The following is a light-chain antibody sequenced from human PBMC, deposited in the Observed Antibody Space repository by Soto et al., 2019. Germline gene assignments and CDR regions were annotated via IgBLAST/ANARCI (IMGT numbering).Light chain of an antibody. J-gene: IGKJ2*01. CDR1: QSVSSN. CDR3: QQDNNWLMYT. Sequence: EIVMTQSPATLSVSPGERATLSCRASQSVSSNLAWYQQKPGQAPRLLIYGASTRATGIPARFSGSGSGTEFTLTISSLQSEDFAVYYCQQDNNWLMYTCGQGTKLEIK. CDR2: GAS. V-gene: IGKV3-15*01.